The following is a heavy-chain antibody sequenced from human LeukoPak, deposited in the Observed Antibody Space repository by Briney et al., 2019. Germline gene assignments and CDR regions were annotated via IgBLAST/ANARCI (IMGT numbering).Heavy chain of an antibody. Sequence: SGPTLVNPTQTLTLTCTFSGFSLSTSGVGVGWIRQPPGKALEWLALIYWNDDKRYSPSLKSRLTITKDTSKNQVVLTMTNMDPVDTATYYCAHSKSDTWYEINWFDPWGQGTLVTVSS. CDR3: AHSKSDTWYEINWFDP. V-gene: IGHV2-5*01. CDR1: GFSLSTSGVG. D-gene: IGHD6-13*01. CDR2: IYWNDDK. J-gene: IGHJ5*02.